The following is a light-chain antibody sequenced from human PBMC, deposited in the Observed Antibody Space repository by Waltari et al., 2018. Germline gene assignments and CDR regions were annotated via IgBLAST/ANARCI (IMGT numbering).Light chain of an antibody. Sequence: QPALTQPASVSGSPGQSITISCTGTSSDVGPSTYVSWYQQYPGKAPKLIIYDVSYRPSGVSSRFSGSKSGNTASLTISGLQAEDEADYYCNSYTTISTWVFGGGTKLTVL. V-gene: IGLV2-14*03. CDR2: DVS. CDR3: NSYTTISTWV. J-gene: IGLJ3*02. CDR1: SSDVGPSTY.